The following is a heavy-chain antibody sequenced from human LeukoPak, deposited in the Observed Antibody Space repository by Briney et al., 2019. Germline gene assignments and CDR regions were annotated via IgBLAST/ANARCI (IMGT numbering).Heavy chain of an antibody. CDR3: VADLDVWGSYRLDY. CDR1: GFTFTSSA. Sequence: ASVKVSCKASGFTFTSSAMQWVRQARGQRLEWIGWIVVGSGNTNYAQKFQERVTITRDMSTSTAYMELSSLRSEDTAVYYCVADLDVWGSYRLDYWGQGTLVTVSS. J-gene: IGHJ4*02. V-gene: IGHV1-58*02. D-gene: IGHD3-16*02. CDR2: IVVGSGNT.